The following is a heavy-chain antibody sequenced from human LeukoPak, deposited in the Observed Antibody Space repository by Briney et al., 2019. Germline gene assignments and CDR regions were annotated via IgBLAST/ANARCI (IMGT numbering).Heavy chain of an antibody. J-gene: IGHJ4*02. CDR3: ASDIAAAGILGY. CDR2: ISSSSSSTI. CDR1: GFTFSSYS. D-gene: IGHD6-13*01. V-gene: IGHV3-48*02. Sequence: GGSLRLSCAASGFTFSSYSMNWVRQAPGKGLEWVSYISSSSSSTIYYADSVKGRFTISRDNAKNSLYLQMNSLRDEDTAVYYCASDIAAAGILGYWGQGTLVTVSS.